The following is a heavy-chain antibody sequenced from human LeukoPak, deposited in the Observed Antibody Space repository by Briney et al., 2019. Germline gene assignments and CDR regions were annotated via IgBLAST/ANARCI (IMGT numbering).Heavy chain of an antibody. CDR2: LYHSGST. V-gene: IGHV4-30-2*01. J-gene: IGHJ5*02. Sequence: SETLSLTCAVSGGSISSGGYSWSWIRQPPGKGLEWIGYLYHSGSTYYNPSLKSRVTISVDRSKNQFSLRLSSVTAADTAVYYCARGIQEDYYDSSGYYYSWFDPWGQGTLVTVSS. CDR1: GGSISSGGYS. D-gene: IGHD3-22*01. CDR3: ARGIQEDYYDSSGYYYSWFDP.